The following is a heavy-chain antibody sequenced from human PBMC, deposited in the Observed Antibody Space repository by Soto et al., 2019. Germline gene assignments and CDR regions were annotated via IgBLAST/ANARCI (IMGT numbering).Heavy chain of an antibody. CDR1: GVSLRTTNW. CDR3: TRDGGSHWFDP. V-gene: IGHV4-4*02. CDR2: IDQTGST. J-gene: IGHJ5*02. Sequence: QIHLEQSGPGLVKPSGALSPACAVSGVSLRTTNWWSWVRLSPDKGLEWIGEIDQTGSTNYAPSLESRVTLSMDKSKNQLSLTLRSVTAADTAVYYCTRDGGSHWFDPWGQGIQVTVS.